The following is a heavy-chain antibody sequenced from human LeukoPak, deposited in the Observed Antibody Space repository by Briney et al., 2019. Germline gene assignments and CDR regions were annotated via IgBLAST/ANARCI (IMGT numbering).Heavy chain of an antibody. J-gene: IGHJ5*02. CDR1: GYSFTSYW. V-gene: IGHV5-51*01. CDR2: IYPGDSDT. Sequence: GESLKISCKGSGYSFTSYWIGWVRQMPGKGLEWMGIIYPGDSDTRYSPSFQGQVTISADKSISTAYLQWSSLKASDTAMYYCARNVDYDILTGYGGNWFDPWGQGTLVTVSS. CDR3: ARNVDYDILTGYGGNWFDP. D-gene: IGHD3-9*01.